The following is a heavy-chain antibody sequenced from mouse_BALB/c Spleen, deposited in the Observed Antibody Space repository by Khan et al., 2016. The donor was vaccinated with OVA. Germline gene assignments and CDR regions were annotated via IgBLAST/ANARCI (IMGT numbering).Heavy chain of an antibody. CDR2: IDPENDNT. V-gene: IGHV14-1*02. Sequence: VQLKQSGAELVRPGALVKLSCKASAFNIKDYYIHWVKQRPEQGLEWIGWIDPENDNTIYDPKFQGKASITADTSSKPAYLQLSSLTSGDTAVDYCARSGYEAWFSYWGHGTLVTVSA. CDR1: AFNIKDYY. J-gene: IGHJ3*01. CDR3: ARSGYEAWFSY. D-gene: IGHD3-1*01.